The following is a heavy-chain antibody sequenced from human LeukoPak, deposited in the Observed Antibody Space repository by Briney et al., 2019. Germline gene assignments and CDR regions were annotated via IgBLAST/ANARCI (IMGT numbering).Heavy chain of an antibody. J-gene: IGHJ4*02. CDR3: ARSSRREYYFDY. V-gene: IGHV4-59*01. CDR2: IYYSGST. CDR1: GGSISSYY. Sequence: SETLSLTCTVSGGSISSYYWSWIRQPPGKGLEWIGYIYYSGSTNYNPSLKSRVTISVDTSKNQFSLKLSSVTAADTAVYYCARSSRREYYFDYWGQGTLVTVSS. D-gene: IGHD3-10*01.